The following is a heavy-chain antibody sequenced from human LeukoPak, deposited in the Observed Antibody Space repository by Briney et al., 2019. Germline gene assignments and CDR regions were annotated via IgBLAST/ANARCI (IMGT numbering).Heavy chain of an antibody. CDR3: ARDGSAVAGGPLRY. CDR1: GGTFSSYA. J-gene: IGHJ4*02. D-gene: IGHD6-19*01. CDR2: IIPIFGTA. Sequence: GASVKVSCKASGGTFSSYAIRWVRQAPGQGLEWMGRIIPIFGTANYAQKFQGRVTITTDESTSTAYMELSSLRSEDTAVYYCARDGSAVAGGPLRYWGQGTLVTVSS. V-gene: IGHV1-69*05.